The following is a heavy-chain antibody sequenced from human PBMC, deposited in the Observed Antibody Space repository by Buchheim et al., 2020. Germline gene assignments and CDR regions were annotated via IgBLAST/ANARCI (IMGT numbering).Heavy chain of an antibody. CDR3: ARVGYPSSYWYFDL. J-gene: IGHJ2*01. D-gene: IGHD5-12*01. Sequence: QVQLQESGPGLVKPSQTLSLTCTVSGGSVSSGGYYWSWIRQHPGKGLEWIGSFYYSGSTNYNPSLKSRVTISVDTSKNKVSLKLSSVTAADTAVYYCARVGYPSSYWYFDLWGRGTL. CDR1: GGSVSSGGYY. CDR2: FYYSGST. V-gene: IGHV4-31*03.